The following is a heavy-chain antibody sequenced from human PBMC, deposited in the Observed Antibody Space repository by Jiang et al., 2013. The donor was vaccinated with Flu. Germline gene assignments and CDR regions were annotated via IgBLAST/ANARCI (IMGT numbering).Heavy chain of an antibody. V-gene: IGHV4-59*11. Sequence: GSGLVKPSETLSLTCNVSGGSTSGHYWSWVRQSPGKGLEWIGYVSYSGRTSYNPSLKGRVTISADMSKNQFSLDLTSVTTADTAVYYCVRGGGRQWDVRALGYWGQGILVTVSS. CDR2: VSYSGRT. J-gene: IGHJ4*02. CDR1: GGSTSGHY. CDR3: VRGGGRQWDVRALGY. D-gene: IGHD1-26*01.